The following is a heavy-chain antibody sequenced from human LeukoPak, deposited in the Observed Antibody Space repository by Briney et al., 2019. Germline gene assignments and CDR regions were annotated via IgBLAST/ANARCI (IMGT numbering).Heavy chain of an antibody. V-gene: IGHV3-11*01. CDR2: ITNSGNTM. Sequence: GGSLRLSCAASGFIFSDHYMSWIRQAPGKGLEWISYITNSGNTMYYADSVKGRFTISRDNAKKSLYLQMNSLRDADTAVYHCARGAGPLFDPWGQGTLVTVSS. CDR1: GFIFSDHY. CDR3: ARGAGPLFDP. J-gene: IGHJ5*02.